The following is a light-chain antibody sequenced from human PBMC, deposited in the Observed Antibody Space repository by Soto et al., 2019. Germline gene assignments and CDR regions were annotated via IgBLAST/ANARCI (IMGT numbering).Light chain of an antibody. J-gene: IGLJ1*01. CDR2: EGT. Sequence: QSALTQPASVSGSPGQSITISCTGTSRDVGSYDLVSWYQHHPGKAPKLMIYEGTKWPSGVSNRFSGSKSGNTASLAISGLQAEDEADYYCCSYAGSTTYVFGTGTKVNVL. CDR3: CSYAGSTTYV. CDR1: SRDVGSYDL. V-gene: IGLV2-23*01.